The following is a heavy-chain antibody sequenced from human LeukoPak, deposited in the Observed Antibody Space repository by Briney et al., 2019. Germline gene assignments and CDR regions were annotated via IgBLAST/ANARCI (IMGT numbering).Heavy chain of an antibody. D-gene: IGHD2-2*01. CDR1: GFSFDDYG. V-gene: IGHV3-20*01. CDR2: INWNGGST. CDR3: ARRQYCSSTSCYVGKNYYGMDV. Sequence: GGSLRLSCAASGFSFDDYGMSWARQAPGKGLEWVSGINWNGGSTGYADSVKGRFTISRDKAKNSLYLQMNSLRAEDTALYHCARRQYCSSTSCYVGKNYYGMDVWGQGTTVTVSS. J-gene: IGHJ6*02.